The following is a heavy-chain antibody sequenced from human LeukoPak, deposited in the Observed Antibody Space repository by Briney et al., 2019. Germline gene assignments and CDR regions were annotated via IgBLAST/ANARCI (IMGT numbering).Heavy chain of an antibody. CDR2: ISTSGAI. J-gene: IGHJ4*02. D-gene: IGHD6-13*01. V-gene: IGHV3-11*01. Sequence: TAGGSLRLSCAASGFTFSDYYMGWISQALGKGLEWVSYISTSGAIYYADSVKGRFTISRDNAKNSLYLQMNSLRAEDTAVYYCAKDIVAAGLFFDYSGQGTLVTVSS. CDR1: GFTFSDYY. CDR3: AKDIVAAGLFFDY.